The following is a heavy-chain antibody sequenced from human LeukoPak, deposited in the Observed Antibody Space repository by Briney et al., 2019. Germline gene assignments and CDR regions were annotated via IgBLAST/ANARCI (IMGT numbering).Heavy chain of an antibody. CDR1: GGSISSYY. V-gene: IGHV4-59*08. CDR2: IYYSGST. J-gene: IGHJ4*02. D-gene: IGHD3-22*01. Sequence: SETLSLTCSVSGGSISSYYWSWIRQPPGRGLEWIGYIYYSGSTNYNPPLKSRVTISVDTSKNLFSLKLSSVTAADTAVFYCARHLSDHYDSSGYYFDSWGQGTLVTVSS. CDR3: ARHLSDHYDSSGYYFDS.